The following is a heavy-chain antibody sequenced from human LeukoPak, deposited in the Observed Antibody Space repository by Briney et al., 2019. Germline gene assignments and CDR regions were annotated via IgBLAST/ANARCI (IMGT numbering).Heavy chain of an antibody. D-gene: IGHD1-26*01. CDR3: ARDFTGWELPNRFDP. CDR1: GFTFSRYW. Sequence: GGSLRLSCAASGFTFSRYWMTWVRQAPGKGLEWVASISEGENEKYYVDSVKGRFTISRDNGKNSLYLQINNLRAEDTAVYFCARDFTGWELPNRFDPWGQGTLVTVSS. J-gene: IGHJ5*02. CDR2: ISEGENEK. V-gene: IGHV3-7*01.